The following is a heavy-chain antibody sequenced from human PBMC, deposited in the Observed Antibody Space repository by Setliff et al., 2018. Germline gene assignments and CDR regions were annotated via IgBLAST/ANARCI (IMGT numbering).Heavy chain of an antibody. Sequence: GESLKISCKGSGYSFTSYWIGRVRQMPGKGLEWMGIIYPGDSDTRYSPSFQGQVTISADKSISTAYLQWSSLKASDTAMYYCARGEAIVVVVDAEGNWFDPWGQGTLVTVSS. J-gene: IGHJ5*02. D-gene: IGHD2-15*01. V-gene: IGHV5-51*01. CDR3: ARGEAIVVVVDAEGNWFDP. CDR2: IYPGDSDT. CDR1: GYSFTSYW.